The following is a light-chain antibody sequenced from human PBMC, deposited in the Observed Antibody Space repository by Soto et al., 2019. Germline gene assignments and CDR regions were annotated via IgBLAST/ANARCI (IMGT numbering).Light chain of an antibody. V-gene: IGLV2-14*01. Sequence: QSVLTQPASMSGSPGQSITISSTGSSSDIGAYNYVSWYQHHPGKAPKLIIYDVNTRPSGISNRFSGSRSGNTASLTISGLLAQDEADYYCSSYTTSTTLVLFGGGTKVTVL. CDR1: SSDIGAYNY. CDR3: SSYTTSTTLVL. CDR2: DVN. J-gene: IGLJ2*01.